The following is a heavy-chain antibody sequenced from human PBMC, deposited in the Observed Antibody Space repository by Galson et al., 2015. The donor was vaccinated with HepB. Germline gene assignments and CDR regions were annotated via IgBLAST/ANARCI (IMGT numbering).Heavy chain of an antibody. CDR3: TRNYGSRSYEYFFDY. CDR1: GFTFSSYS. J-gene: IGHJ4*02. CDR2: ISSSSSYI. V-gene: IGHV3-21*01. Sequence: SLRLSCAASGFTFSSYSMNWVRQAPGKGLEWVSSISSSSSYIYYADSVKGRFTISRDNAKSSLYLQMNSLRAEDTAVYYCTRNYGSRSYEYFFDYWGQGILVTVSS. D-gene: IGHD3-10*01.